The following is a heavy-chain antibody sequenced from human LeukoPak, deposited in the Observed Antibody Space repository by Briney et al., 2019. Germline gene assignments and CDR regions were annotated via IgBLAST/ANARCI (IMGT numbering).Heavy chain of an antibody. CDR2: IRYDGSNE. V-gene: IGHV3-30*02. CDR1: GFSFSGYA. J-gene: IGHJ4*02. CDR3: AKTHRSGNYGDY. D-gene: IGHD3-10*01. Sequence: PGGSLRLSCAASGFSFSGYAMHWVRQAPGKGLEWVAFIRYDGSNEYYADSVKGRFTISRDNSKNTLYLQMNSLRPEDTAVYYCAKTHRSGNYGDYWGQGTLVTVSS.